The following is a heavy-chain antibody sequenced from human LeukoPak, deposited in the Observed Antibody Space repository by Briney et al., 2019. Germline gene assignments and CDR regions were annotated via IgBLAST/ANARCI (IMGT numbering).Heavy chain of an antibody. CDR3: TRHATESGIAAPGDY. J-gene: IGHJ4*02. Sequence: GGSLRLSCAASGFTLSASDIHWVRQASGKGLEWVGRIRSKANSYATIYAASVKGRFSISRDDSKNTAYLQMNSLKTEDTAVYYCTRHATESGIAAPGDYWGQGNLVTVSS. CDR2: IRSKANSYAT. D-gene: IGHD6-13*01. CDR1: GFTLSASD. V-gene: IGHV3-73*01.